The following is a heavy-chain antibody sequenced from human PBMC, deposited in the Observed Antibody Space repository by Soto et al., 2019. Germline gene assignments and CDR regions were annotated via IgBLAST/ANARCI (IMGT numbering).Heavy chain of an antibody. CDR3: ARHTHYYDSRE. J-gene: IGHJ4*02. Sequence: PXESLKISFKSSGYSFTSYWLGWVRQIPGKGLEWMGIIYPGDSDTRYSPSFQGQVTISADKSISTAYLQWSSLKASDTAMYYCARHTHYYDSREWGQGTLVTVSS. D-gene: IGHD3-22*01. CDR2: IYPGDSDT. V-gene: IGHV5-51*01. CDR1: GYSFTSYW.